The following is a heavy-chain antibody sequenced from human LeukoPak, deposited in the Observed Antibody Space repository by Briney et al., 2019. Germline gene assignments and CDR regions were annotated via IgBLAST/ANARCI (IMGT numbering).Heavy chain of an antibody. J-gene: IGHJ3*01. CDR1: GFTFTSSA. Sequence: GASVKVSCKASGFTFTSSAMQWVRQARGQRLEWIGWIVVGSGNTNYAQKFQERVTITRDMSTSTAYMELNSLRSDDTAVYFCARAVADAFDVWGQGTMVTVSS. D-gene: IGHD6-19*01. V-gene: IGHV1-58*02. CDR2: IVVGSGNT. CDR3: ARAVADAFDV.